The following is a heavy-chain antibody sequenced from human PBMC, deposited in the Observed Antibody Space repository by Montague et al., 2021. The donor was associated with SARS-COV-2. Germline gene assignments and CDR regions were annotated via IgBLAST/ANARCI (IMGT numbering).Heavy chain of an antibody. CDR3: ARAPDVDTAMVIYYYGMDV. D-gene: IGHD5-18*01. V-gene: IGHV4-61*02. CDR2: GKK. J-gene: IGHJ6*02. Sequence: GKKKYNPSLKSRVTISVDTSKNQFSLKLSSVTAADTAVYYCARAPDVDTAMVIYYYGMDVWGQGTTVTVSS.